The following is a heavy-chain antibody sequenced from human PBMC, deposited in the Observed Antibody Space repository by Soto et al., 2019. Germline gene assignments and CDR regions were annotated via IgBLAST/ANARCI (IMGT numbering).Heavy chain of an antibody. D-gene: IGHD6-13*01. CDR1: GGSFSGYY. CDR3: ARNRARIAAAGKYSYYGMDV. V-gene: IGHV4-34*01. CDR2: INHSGST. Sequence: SETLSLTCAVYGGSFSGYYWSWIRQPPGKGLEWIGEINHSGSTNYNPSLKSRVTISVDTSKNQFSLKLSSVTAADTAVYYCARNRARIAAAGKYSYYGMDVWGQGTTVTVSS. J-gene: IGHJ6*02.